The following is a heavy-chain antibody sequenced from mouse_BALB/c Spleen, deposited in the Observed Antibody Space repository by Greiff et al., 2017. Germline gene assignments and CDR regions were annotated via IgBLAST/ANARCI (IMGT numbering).Heavy chain of an antibody. CDR1: GFNIKDYY. Sequence: VQLKESGAELVRSGASVKLSCTASGFNIKDYYMHWVKQRPEQGLEWIGWIDPENGDTEYAPKFQGKATMTADTSSNTAYLQLSSLTSEDTAVYYCNVITTVDAMDDWGQGTSVTVSS. D-gene: IGHD1-1*01. V-gene: IGHV14-4*02. CDR3: NVITTVDAMDD. CDR2: IDPENGDT. J-gene: IGHJ4*01.